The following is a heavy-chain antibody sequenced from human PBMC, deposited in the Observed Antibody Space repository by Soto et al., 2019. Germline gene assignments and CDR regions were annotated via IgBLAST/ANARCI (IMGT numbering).Heavy chain of an antibody. CDR2: ISAYNGNT. J-gene: IGHJ6*02. CDR1: GYTFTSYG. Sequence: ASVKVSCKASGYTFTSYGISWVRQAPGQGLEWMGWISAYNGNTNYAQKLQGRVTMTTDTSTSTAYMELRSLRSDDSAIYYCGRCRTDSYDMDVWGQGTTVTVS. D-gene: IGHD5-18*01. CDR3: GRCRTDSYDMDV. V-gene: IGHV1-18*04.